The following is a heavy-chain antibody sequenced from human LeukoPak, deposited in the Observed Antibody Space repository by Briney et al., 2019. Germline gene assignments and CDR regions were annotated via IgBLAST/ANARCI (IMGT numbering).Heavy chain of an antibody. CDR1: GFTFSDYY. Sequence: GGSLRLSCAASGFTFSDYYMGWIRQAPGKGLEWVSYITSNGKSVYYADSVKGRFTISRDNAKNSLYLQMNSLRAEDTAVYYCARDKIWFGELHDFDYWGQGTLVTVSS. V-gene: IGHV3-11*01. D-gene: IGHD3-10*01. CDR3: ARDKIWFGELHDFDY. CDR2: ITSNGKSV. J-gene: IGHJ4*02.